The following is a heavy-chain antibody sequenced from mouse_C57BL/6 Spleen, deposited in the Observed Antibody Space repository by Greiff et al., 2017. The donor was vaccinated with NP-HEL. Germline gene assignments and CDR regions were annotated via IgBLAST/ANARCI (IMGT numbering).Heavy chain of an antibody. J-gene: IGHJ2*01. V-gene: IGHV1-82*01. CDR3: ARHYGDY. CDR2: IYPGDGDT. CDR1: GYAFSSSW. D-gene: IGHD1-1*01. Sequence: VQLQQSGPELVKPGASVKISCKASGYAFSSSWMNWVKQRPGKGLEWIGRIYPGDGDTNYNGKFKGKATLTADKSSSTAYMQLSSLTSEDSAVYFCARHYGDYWGQGTTLTVSS.